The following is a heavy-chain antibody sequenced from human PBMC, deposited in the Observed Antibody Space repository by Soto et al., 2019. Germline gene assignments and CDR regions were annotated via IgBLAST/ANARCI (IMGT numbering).Heavy chain of an antibody. V-gene: IGHV4-30-2*01. CDR2: IYHSGST. CDR1: GGSISSGGYS. J-gene: IGHJ5*02. CDR3: ASSYYYDSSGYYQGWFDP. D-gene: IGHD3-22*01. Sequence: SETLSLTCAVSGGSISSGGYSWSWIRQPPGKGLEWIGYIYHSGSTYYNPSLKSRVTISVDRSKNQFSLKLSSVTAADTAVYYFASSYYYDSSGYYQGWFDPWGQGTLVTVSS.